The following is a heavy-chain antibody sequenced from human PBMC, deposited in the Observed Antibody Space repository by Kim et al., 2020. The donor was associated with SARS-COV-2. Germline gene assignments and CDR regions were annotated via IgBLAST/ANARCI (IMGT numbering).Heavy chain of an antibody. CDR2: SI. D-gene: IGHD2-2*01. Sequence: SITYAASVKGRFTVSRDNAKNTLYLEMNSLRAEDTAVYYCARGSSTSCYDWGQGALVTVSS. V-gene: IGHV3-74*03. CDR3: ARGSSTSCYD. J-gene: IGHJ4*02.